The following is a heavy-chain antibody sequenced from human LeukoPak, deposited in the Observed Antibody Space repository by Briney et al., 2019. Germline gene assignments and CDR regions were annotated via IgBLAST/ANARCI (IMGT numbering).Heavy chain of an antibody. V-gene: IGHV4-59*12. CDR2: IYYSGST. CDR3: ARDQYSSSRGEANWFDP. J-gene: IGHJ5*02. D-gene: IGHD6-13*01. CDR1: GGSISSYY. Sequence: PSETLSLTCTVSGGSISSYYWSWIRQPPGKGLEWIGYIYYSGSTNYNPSLKSRVTISVDTSKNQFSLKLSSVTAADTAVYYCARDQYSSSRGEANWFDPWGQGTLVTVSS.